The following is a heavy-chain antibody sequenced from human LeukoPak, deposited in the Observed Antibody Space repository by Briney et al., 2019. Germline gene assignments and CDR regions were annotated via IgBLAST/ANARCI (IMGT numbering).Heavy chain of an antibody. J-gene: IGHJ4*02. D-gene: IGHD3-22*01. CDR3: ARRRPGYYYDSSGSSAPDFDY. Sequence: GGSLRLSCAASGFTFSSYAMSWVRQAPGKGPEWVSAISGSGGSTYYADSVKGRFTISRDNSKNTLYLQMNSLRAEDTAVYYCARRRPGYYYDSSGSSAPDFDYWGQGTPVTVSS. V-gene: IGHV3-23*01. CDR1: GFTFSSYA. CDR2: ISGSGGST.